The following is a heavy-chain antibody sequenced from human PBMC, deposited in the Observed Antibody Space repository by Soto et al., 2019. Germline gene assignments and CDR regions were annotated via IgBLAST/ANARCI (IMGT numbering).Heavy chain of an antibody. CDR1: GFTVSSNY. D-gene: IGHD2-15*01. Sequence: EVQLVESGGGLIQPGGSLRLSCAASGFTVSSNYMSWVRQAPGKGLEWVSVIYSGGSTYYADSVKGRFTISRDNSKNTLYLQTNSLRAEDTAVYYCARGSCSGGSCYPIDYWGQGTLVTVSS. CDR2: IYSGGST. J-gene: IGHJ4*02. CDR3: ARGSCSGGSCYPIDY. V-gene: IGHV3-53*01.